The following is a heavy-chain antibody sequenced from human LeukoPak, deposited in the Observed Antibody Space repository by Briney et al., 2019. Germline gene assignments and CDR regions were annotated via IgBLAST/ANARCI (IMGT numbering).Heavy chain of an antibody. CDR2: INPNSGGT. V-gene: IGHV1-2*04. D-gene: IGHD3-22*01. CDR3: ARKATFSHDSSGHYYDY. CDR1: GYTFTGYY. J-gene: IGHJ4*02. Sequence: ASVKVSCKASGYTFTGYYMHWVRQASGQGLEWMGWINPNSGGTNYAQKFQGWVTMTRDTSISTAYMELSRLRSDDTAVYYCARKATFSHDSSGHYYDYWGQGTLVTVSS.